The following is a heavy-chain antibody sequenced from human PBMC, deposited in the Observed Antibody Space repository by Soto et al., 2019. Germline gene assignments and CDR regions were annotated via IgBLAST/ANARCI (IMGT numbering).Heavy chain of an antibody. CDR2: IYYSGST. CDR3: ARGRGAPTTVTTYGMDV. D-gene: IGHD4-4*01. CDR1: GGSISSGGYY. J-gene: IGHJ6*02. Sequence: SETLSLTCTVSGGSISSGGYYWSWIRQHPGKGLEWIGYIYYSGSTYYNPSLKSRVTISVDTSKNQFSLKLSSVTAADTAVYYCARGRGAPTTVTTYGMDVWGQGTTVTVSS. V-gene: IGHV4-31*03.